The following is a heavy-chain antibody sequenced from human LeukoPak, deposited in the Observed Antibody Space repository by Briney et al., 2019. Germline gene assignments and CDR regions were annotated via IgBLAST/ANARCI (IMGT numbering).Heavy chain of an antibody. CDR3: AREGVVTLYDYYYYYMDV. J-gene: IGHJ6*03. D-gene: IGHD4-23*01. Sequence: SETLSLTCTVSGGSISSNDYYWSWIRQPAGKGLEWIGRTHASGSTNYNPSLKSRVTISVDTSKKEFSLKLSSVTAADTAVYYCAREGVVTLYDYYYYYMDVWGKGTTVTVSS. CDR2: THASGST. CDR1: GGSISSNDYY. V-gene: IGHV4-61*02.